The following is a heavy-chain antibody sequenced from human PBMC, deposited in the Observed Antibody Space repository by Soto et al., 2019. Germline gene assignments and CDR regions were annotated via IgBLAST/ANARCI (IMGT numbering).Heavy chain of an antibody. J-gene: IGHJ4*02. D-gene: IGHD1-26*01. Sequence: EVQLVESGGGVVQPGGSLRLSCTASGFTFNTHWMHWVRQAPGKGLVWVSRIYFDGITTNYADSVKGRLTVSKDNAKITVYMHVNNLRDEDTAVYYGARGGAMGVDYWGQGTLVTVSS. CDR3: ARGGAMGVDY. V-gene: IGHV3-74*01. CDR1: GFTFNTHW. CDR2: IYFDGITT.